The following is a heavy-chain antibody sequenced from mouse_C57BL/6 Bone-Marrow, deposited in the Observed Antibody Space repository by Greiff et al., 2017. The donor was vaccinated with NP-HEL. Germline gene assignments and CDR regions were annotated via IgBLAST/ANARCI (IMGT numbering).Heavy chain of an antibody. V-gene: IGHV1-55*01. J-gene: IGHJ2*01. CDR1: GYTFTSYC. D-gene: IGHD1-1*01. Sequence: QVQLQQPGAELVKPGASVKMSCKASGYTFTSYCITWVKQRPGQGLEWIGDIYPGSGSTNYNEKFKSKATLTVDTSSSTAYMQLSSLTSEDSAVYYCARERITTVVAKGFWGQGTTLTVSS. CDR2: IYPGSGST. CDR3: ARERITTVVAKGF.